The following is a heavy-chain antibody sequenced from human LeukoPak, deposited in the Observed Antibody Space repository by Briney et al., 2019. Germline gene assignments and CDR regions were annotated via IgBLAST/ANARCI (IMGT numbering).Heavy chain of an antibody. J-gene: IGHJ3*02. CDR3: ARLRGALVAFDI. Sequence: PSETLSLTCTVSGGSISSYYWSWVRQPPGKGLEWIGYIYYSGSTNYNPSLKSRVTISVDTSKNQFSPKLSSVTAADTAVYYCARLRGALVAFDIWGQGTMVTVSS. CDR2: IYYSGST. V-gene: IGHV4-59*08. D-gene: IGHD1-26*01. CDR1: GGSISSYY.